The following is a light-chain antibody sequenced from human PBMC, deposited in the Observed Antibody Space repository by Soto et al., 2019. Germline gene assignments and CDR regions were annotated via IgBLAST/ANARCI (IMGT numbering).Light chain of an antibody. CDR3: QQLAPPRLT. CDR1: QGISSY. CDR2: AAS. V-gene: IGKV1-9*01. Sequence: DIQLTQSPSFLSASVGDRVTITCRASQGISSYLAWYQQKPGKAPKLLIYAASTLQSGVPSRFSGSGSGTEFTLTISSLQPEDFATYYCQQLAPPRLTFGGGTKVEIK. J-gene: IGKJ4*01.